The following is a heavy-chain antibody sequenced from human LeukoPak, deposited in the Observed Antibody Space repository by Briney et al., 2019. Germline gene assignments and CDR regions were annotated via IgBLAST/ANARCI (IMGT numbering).Heavy chain of an antibody. V-gene: IGHV3-48*03. CDR1: GFTFSSYE. CDR3: VVHSATSCY. CDR2: ITSGVTST. J-gene: IGHJ4*02. Sequence: PGGSLRLSCATSGFTFSSYEMNWVRQAPGKGLEWISYITSGVTSTYYADSVKGRFTISRDNGKTALSLQMNSPRAEDAAVYYCVVHSATSCYWGQGTLVTVSS. D-gene: IGHD1-26*01.